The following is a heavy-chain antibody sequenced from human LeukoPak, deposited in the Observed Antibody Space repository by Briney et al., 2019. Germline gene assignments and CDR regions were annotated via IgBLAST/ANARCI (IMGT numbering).Heavy chain of an antibody. CDR1: GYTFTDYY. CDR2: INSNSGGT. V-gene: IGHV1-2*02. J-gene: IGHJ4*02. CDR3: ARDPHITVIDFDY. Sequence: ASVKVSCKASGYTFTDYYIHWVRQAPGQGLEWMGWINSNSGGTNYAQKFQGRVTMTRDTSISTAYMELSRLTSDDTAVYYCARDPHITVIDFDYWGQGALVTVSS. D-gene: IGHD4-11*01.